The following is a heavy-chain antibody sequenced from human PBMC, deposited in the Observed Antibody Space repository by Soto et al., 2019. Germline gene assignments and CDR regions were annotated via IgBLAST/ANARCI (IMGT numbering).Heavy chain of an antibody. CDR1: GFTFSIYA. J-gene: IGHJ6*02. V-gene: IGHV3-30-3*01. Sequence: GGSLRLSCAASGFTFSIYAMHWVRHAPGKGLEWVAVISYDGSNKYYADSVKGRFTISRDNSKNTLYLQMNSLRAEDTAVYYCAGDHGVATRDYYYYGMDVWGQGTTVTVSS. CDR3: AGDHGVATRDYYYYGMDV. CDR2: ISYDGSNK. D-gene: IGHD5-12*01.